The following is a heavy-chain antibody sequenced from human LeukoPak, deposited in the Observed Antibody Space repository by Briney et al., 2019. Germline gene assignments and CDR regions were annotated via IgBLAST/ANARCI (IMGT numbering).Heavy chain of an antibody. V-gene: IGHV3-23*01. D-gene: IGHD3-22*01. CDR3: ATDREGDPSAYYLV. CDR2: ISGSGSRGSGITGGNT. J-gene: IGHJ4*02. CDR1: GFNFKLSA. Sequence: PGGSLRLSCAASGFNFKLSAMSWGRQAPGKGLEWVALISGSGSRGSGITGGNTYYADSVKGRFTISRDNSKNTLFLQMNSLRAEDLAVYYCATDREGDPSAYYLVGGQGTLITVSS.